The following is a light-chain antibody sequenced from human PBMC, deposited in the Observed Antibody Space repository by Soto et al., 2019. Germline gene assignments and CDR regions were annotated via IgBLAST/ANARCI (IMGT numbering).Light chain of an antibody. CDR2: GAS. J-gene: IGKJ5*01. V-gene: IGKV3-15*01. CDR3: QQYNNWPPIT. CDR1: QSVSSN. Sequence: EIVLTHSPATLSLSPWEIATLSCRASQSVSSNLAWYQQKPGQAPRLLIYGASTRATGIPARFRGTGSGTEFTLTISSLQSEDFAVYYCQQYNNWPPITFGQGTRLEIK.